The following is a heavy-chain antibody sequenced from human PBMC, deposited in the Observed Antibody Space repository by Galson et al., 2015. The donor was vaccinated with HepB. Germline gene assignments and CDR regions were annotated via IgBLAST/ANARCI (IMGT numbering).Heavy chain of an antibody. D-gene: IGHD3-16*01. J-gene: IGHJ6*02. CDR3: AREGGGVDKDYYYYYGMDV. CDR2: IIPIFGTA. CDR1: GGTFSSYA. V-gene: IGHV1-69*13. Sequence: SVKVSCKASGGTFSSYAISWVRQAPGQGLEWMGGIIPIFGTANYAQKFQGRVTITADESTSTAYMELSSLRSEDTAVYYCAREGGGVDKDYYYYYGMDVWGQGTTVTVSS.